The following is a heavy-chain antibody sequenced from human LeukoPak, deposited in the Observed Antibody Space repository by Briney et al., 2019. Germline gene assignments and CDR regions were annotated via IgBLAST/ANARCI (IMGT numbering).Heavy chain of an antibody. V-gene: IGHV5-51*01. D-gene: IGHD6-13*01. CDR3: ARSGSRSSSWYPYFGY. J-gene: IGHJ4*02. CDR1: GYRFTSYW. CDR2: IYPGDSDT. Sequence: GESLKISCKGSGYRFTSYWIGWVRQMPGKGLEGMGIIYPGDSDTRYSPSFQGQFTISDNKSITTAYLQWSSLKASETAMYYCARSGSRSSSWYPYFGYWGQGTLVTVSS.